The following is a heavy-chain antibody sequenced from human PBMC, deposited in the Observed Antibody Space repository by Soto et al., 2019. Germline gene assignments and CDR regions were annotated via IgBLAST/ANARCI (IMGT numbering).Heavy chain of an antibody. CDR3: ARGGYYDFWSGYYVDAFDI. CDR1: GFTFDDYA. J-gene: IGHJ3*02. Sequence: EVQLVESGGGLVQPGRSLRLSCAASGFTFDDYAMHWVRQAPGKGLVWVSRINSDGSSTSYADSVKGRFTISRDNAKNTLYLQMNSLRAEDTAVYYCARGGYYDFWSGYYVDAFDIWGQGTMVTVSS. CDR2: INSDGSST. V-gene: IGHV3-74*02. D-gene: IGHD3-3*01.